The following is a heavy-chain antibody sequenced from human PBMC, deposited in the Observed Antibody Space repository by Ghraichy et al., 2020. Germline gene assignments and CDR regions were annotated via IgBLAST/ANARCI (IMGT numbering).Heavy chain of an antibody. V-gene: IGHV1-69*04. CDR3: ARDLGLAYCGGDCHGWFDP. J-gene: IGHJ5*02. CDR1: GGTFSSYA. Sequence: SVKVSCKASGGTFSSYAISWVRQAPGQGLEWMGRIIPILGIANYAQKFQGRVTITADKSTSTAYMELSSLRSEDTAVYYCARDLGLAYCGGDCHGWFDPWGQGTLVTVSS. CDR2: IIPILGIA. D-gene: IGHD2-21*02.